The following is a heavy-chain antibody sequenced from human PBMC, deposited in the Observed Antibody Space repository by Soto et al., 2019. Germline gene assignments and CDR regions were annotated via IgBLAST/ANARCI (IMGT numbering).Heavy chain of an antibody. CDR2: ISAYNGNT. CDR3: ARLSSGWYVPSEIDY. D-gene: IGHD6-19*01. J-gene: IGHJ4*02. CDR1: GYTFTSYG. V-gene: IGHV1-18*01. Sequence: ASVKVSCKASGYTFTSYGISWVRQAPGQGLEWMGWISAYNGNTNYAQKLQGRVTMTTDTSTSTAYMELRSLRSDDTAVYYCARLSSGWYVPSEIDYWGQGTLVTVS.